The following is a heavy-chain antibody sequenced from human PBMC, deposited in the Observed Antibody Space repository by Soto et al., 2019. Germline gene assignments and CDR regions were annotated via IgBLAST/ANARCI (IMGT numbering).Heavy chain of an antibody. Sequence: QVQLVESGGGVVQPGRSLRLSCAASGFTFSGYGMHWVRQAPGKGLEWVAVTRHDGSNTYYADSVRGRFTISRDNSNKTLYLQMNSLRAEDTAVYYWARDGVGATTYFGYFDYWGQGTLVTVSS. CDR2: TRHDGSNT. CDR1: GFTFSGYG. V-gene: IGHV3-33*01. J-gene: IGHJ4*02. D-gene: IGHD1-26*01. CDR3: ARDGVGATTYFGYFDY.